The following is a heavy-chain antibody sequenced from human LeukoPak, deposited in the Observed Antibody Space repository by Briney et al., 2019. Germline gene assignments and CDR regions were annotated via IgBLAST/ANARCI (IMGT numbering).Heavy chain of an antibody. J-gene: IGHJ6*03. CDR2: IYYSGST. D-gene: IGHD2-15*01. Sequence: SETLSLTCTVSGGSISSSRYYWGWIRQPPGKGLEWIGSIYYSGSTYYSLSLKSRVTISVDTSRNQFSLKLSSVTAADTAVYYCAGGYCSGGSCYSYYYYNYMDVWGKGTTVTVSS. CDR3: AGGYCSGGSCYSYYYYNYMDV. CDR1: GGSISSSRYY. V-gene: IGHV4-39*07.